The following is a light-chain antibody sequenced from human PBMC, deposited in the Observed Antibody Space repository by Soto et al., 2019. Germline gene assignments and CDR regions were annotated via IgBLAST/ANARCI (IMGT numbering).Light chain of an antibody. CDR2: GAS. CDR1: QSVSSSY. Sequence: EIMLTQSPGTLSLSPGERATLSCRAIQSVSSSYLAWYQQKPGQAPRLLIYGASSRATGIPDRFSGSGSGTDFTLTISRLEPEDFAVYYCQQYGSSPPITFGQGTRLEIK. V-gene: IGKV3-20*01. J-gene: IGKJ5*01. CDR3: QQYGSSPPIT.